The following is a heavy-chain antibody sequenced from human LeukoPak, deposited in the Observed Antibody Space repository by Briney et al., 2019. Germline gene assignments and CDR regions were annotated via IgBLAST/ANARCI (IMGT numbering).Heavy chain of an antibody. D-gene: IGHD2-2*01. J-gene: IGHJ6*02. V-gene: IGHV3-53*04. CDR1: GFTVSSNY. Sequence: GGSLRLSCAASGFTVSSNYMSWVRQAPGKGLEWVSVIYSGGSTYYADSVKGRFTTSRHNSKNTLYLQMNSLRAEDTAVYYCARVPQYCSSTSCYYYYGMDVWGQGTTVTVSS. CDR3: ARVPQYCSSTSCYYYYGMDV. CDR2: IYSGGST.